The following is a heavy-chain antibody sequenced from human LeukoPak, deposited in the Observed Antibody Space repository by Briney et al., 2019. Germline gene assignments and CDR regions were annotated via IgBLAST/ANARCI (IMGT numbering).Heavy chain of an antibody. J-gene: IGHJ4*02. V-gene: IGHV3-23*01. D-gene: IGHD3-22*01. CDR1: GFTFSNYA. CDR2: ISGSGTNT. CDR3: PKDPSPSRDSGSYSLDY. Sequence: GGSLRLSCAASGFTFSNYAMNWVRQAPGEGLEWVSGISGSGTNTYYADSVKGRFTISRDNSKNTLYLQMNSMRVEDTAAYCCPKDPSPSRDSGSYSLDYWGQGTLVTVSS.